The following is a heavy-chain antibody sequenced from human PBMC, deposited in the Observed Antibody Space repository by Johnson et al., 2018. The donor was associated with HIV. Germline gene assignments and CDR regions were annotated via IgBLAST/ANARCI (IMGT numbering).Heavy chain of an antibody. J-gene: IGHJ3*01. V-gene: IGHV3-74*02. CDR2: INSDGSST. CDR3: VKDRGSPGIPAAFDF. Sequence: VQLVESGGGLVQPGGSLRLSCAASGFAFRSYWMHWVRQAPGKGLVWVSRINSDGSSTSYADSVKGRFTISRDSAKNTLYLQMNSLRPEDTAVYYCVKDRGSPGIPAAFDFWGQGTMVTVSS. CDR1: GFAFRSYW. D-gene: IGHD1-26*01.